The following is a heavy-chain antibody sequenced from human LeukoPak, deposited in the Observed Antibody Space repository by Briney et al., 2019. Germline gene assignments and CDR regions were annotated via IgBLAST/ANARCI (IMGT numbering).Heavy chain of an antibody. CDR2: INHSGST. J-gene: IGHJ4*02. CDR1: GGSFSGYY. Sequence: SETLSLTCAVYGGSFSGYYWSWIRQPPGKGLEWIGEINHSGSTNYNPSLKSRVTISVDTSKNQFSLKLSSVTAADMAVYYCARGIPRGHYYDSSGYRFDYWGQGTLVTVSS. D-gene: IGHD3-22*01. V-gene: IGHV4-34*01. CDR3: ARGIPRGHYYDSSGYRFDY.